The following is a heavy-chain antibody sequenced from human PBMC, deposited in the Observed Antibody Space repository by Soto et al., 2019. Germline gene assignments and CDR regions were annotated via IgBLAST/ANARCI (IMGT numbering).Heavy chain of an antibody. Sequence: GGSLRLSCAASGFTFDDYAMHWVRQAPGKGLEWVSGISWNSGSIGYADSVNGPFTISRDNAKNSLYLQMNSLRAEDTALYYCAKDIGVIVIRGNFDYWGQGTLVTVSS. J-gene: IGHJ4*02. CDR2: ISWNSGSI. CDR1: GFTFDDYA. D-gene: IGHD3-16*02. V-gene: IGHV3-9*01. CDR3: AKDIGVIVIRGNFDY.